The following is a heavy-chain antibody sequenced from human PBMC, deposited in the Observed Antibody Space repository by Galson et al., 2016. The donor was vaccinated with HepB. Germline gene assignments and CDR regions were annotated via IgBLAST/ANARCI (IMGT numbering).Heavy chain of an antibody. CDR3: ARRAAAPDV. D-gene: IGHD6-25*01. J-gene: IGHJ6*02. Sequence: SLRLSCAASGFTFRTYWMHWVRQVPGEGLVWVARINSDGSSRSYADSVKGRFTISRDNAKNTLYLQMNYLRAEDTAVYYCARRAAAPDVWGQGTTVTVSS. CDR2: INSDGSSR. CDR1: GFTFRTYW. V-gene: IGHV3-74*01.